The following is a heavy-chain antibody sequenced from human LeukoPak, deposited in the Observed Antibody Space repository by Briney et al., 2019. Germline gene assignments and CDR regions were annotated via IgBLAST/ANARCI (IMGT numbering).Heavy chain of an antibody. CDR3: ARGVATITRRYFDY. Sequence: PGGSLELSCAASGFPFSSYDMNWVRQAPGKGLEWVSYISSSSNTIYYADSVKGRFTISRDNAKNSLYLQMNSLRAEDTALYYCARGVATITRRYFDYWGQGTLVTVSS. CDR2: ISSSSNTI. V-gene: IGHV3-48*03. CDR1: GFPFSSYD. D-gene: IGHD5-12*01. J-gene: IGHJ4*02.